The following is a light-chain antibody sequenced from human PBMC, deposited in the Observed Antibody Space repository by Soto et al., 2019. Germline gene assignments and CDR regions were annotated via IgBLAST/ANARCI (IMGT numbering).Light chain of an antibody. CDR2: GAS. J-gene: IGKJ1*01. CDR3: QQYNNWPPMA. CDR1: QSVSSN. Sequence: EIVMTQSPATLSVSPGERATLSCRASQSVSSNLAWYQQKPGQAPRLLIYGASTRATGIPARFSGSGSGTEFTLTISSLQSEDCAVYCCQQYNNWPPMAFGQGTKLEIK. V-gene: IGKV3-15*01.